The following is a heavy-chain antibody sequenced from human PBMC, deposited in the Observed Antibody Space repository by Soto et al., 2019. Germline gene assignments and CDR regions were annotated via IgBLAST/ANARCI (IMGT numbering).Heavy chain of an antibody. V-gene: IGHV3-15*01. J-gene: IGHJ3*02. CDR3: TTDHYCSSTTCPGAFDM. CDR2: IKRKIDDGTT. Sequence: EVQLVESGGGLVEPGGSLRLSCAASGFTFTNVWMTWVRQAPGKGLEWVGRIKRKIDDGTTDYAAPVKGRFTISRDDSKSTLYLQMNSLKTEDTAVYYCTTDHYCSSTTCPGAFDMWGQGTMATVSS. CDR1: GFTFTNVW. D-gene: IGHD2-2*01.